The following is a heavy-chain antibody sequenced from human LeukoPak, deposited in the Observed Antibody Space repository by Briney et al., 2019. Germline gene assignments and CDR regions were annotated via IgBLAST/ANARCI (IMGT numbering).Heavy chain of an antibody. CDR1: GFTFTSYA. CDR2: ISGGGGST. D-gene: IGHD6-19*01. CDR3: AKDAGSGWYVGGVDY. J-gene: IGHJ4*02. V-gene: IGHV3-23*01. Sequence: GGSLRLSCAASGFTFTSYAMSWVRQAPGKGLEWVSVISGGGGSTYYADSVKGRFTISRDNSKNTLYLQMNSLRAEDTAVYYCAKDAGSGWYVGGVDYWGQGTLVTVSS.